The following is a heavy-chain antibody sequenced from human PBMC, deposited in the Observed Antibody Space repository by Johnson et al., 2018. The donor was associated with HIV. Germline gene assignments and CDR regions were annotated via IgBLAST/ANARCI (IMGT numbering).Heavy chain of an antibody. J-gene: IGHJ3*02. CDR1: AFTFDDYA. Sequence: VQLVESGGGLVQPGRSLRLSCAASAFTFDDYAMSWVRQAPGKGLEWVSGINWTGGRTGYADSVKGRFTISRDNAKNSLYLQMNSLRAEDTAVYYCASDWGSRHAFDIWGQGTMVTVSS. CDR3: ASDWGSRHAFDI. V-gene: IGHV3-20*04. CDR2: INWTGGRT. D-gene: IGHD7-27*01.